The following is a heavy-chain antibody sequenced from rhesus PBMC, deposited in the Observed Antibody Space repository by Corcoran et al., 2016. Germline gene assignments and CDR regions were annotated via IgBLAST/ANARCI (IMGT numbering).Heavy chain of an antibody. Sequence: QAQLQASGPGLVKPSETLSVTCAASGGSISDSYYWNWIRQPPGKGLEWIGNIYGNSGSTYYNPSLKSRVTISKDTSKNQCFLKLSSVTAADTAVYYCASYCTGSGCYEYGLDSWGQGVVVTVSS. D-gene: IGHD2-21*01. CDR3: ASYCTGSGCYEYGLDS. V-gene: IGHV4S9*01. CDR1: GGSISDSYY. CDR2: IYGNSGST. J-gene: IGHJ6*01.